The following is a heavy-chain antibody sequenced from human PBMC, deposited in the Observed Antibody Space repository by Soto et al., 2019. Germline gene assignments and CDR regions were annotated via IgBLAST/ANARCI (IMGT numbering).Heavy chain of an antibody. CDR3: ATPRDSSSWYYYYYGMDV. CDR1: GYTFTSYG. V-gene: IGHV1-18*01. Sequence: ASVKVSCKASGYTFTSYGISWVRQAPGQGLEWMGWISAYNGNTNYAQKLQGRVTMTTDTSTSTAYIELRSLRSDDTAVYYCATPRDSSSWYYYYYGMDVWGQGTTVTVSS. J-gene: IGHJ6*02. CDR2: ISAYNGNT. D-gene: IGHD6-13*01.